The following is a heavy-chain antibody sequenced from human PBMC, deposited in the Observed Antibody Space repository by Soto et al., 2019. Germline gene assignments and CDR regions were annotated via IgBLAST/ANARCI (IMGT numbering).Heavy chain of an antibody. J-gene: IGHJ1*01. Sequence: QVQLQESGPGLVKPSETLSLTCNVSGGSISSYYWSWIRQPPGKGLEYIGHVYNGGSTIHSPSLKSRATISVDTSKNQFSLKLTSVTAADTAVYYCAGGSSLCWECFHHWGQGILITVSS. CDR2: VYNGGST. V-gene: IGHV4-59*01. D-gene: IGHD2-2*01. CDR1: GGSISSYY. CDR3: AGGSSLCWECFHH.